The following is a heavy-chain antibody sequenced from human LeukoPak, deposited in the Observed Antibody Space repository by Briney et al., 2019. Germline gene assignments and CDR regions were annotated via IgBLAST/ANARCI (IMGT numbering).Heavy chain of an antibody. CDR1: GYSISSGYY. V-gene: IGHV4-38-2*01. Sequence: SETLSLTCAVSGYSISSGYYWGWIRQPPGKGLEWIGSIYHSGSTYYNPSLKSRVTISVDTSKNQFSLKLSSVTAADTAVYYCVRQMVRGPYYMDVWGKGTTVTVSS. J-gene: IGHJ6*03. CDR2: IYHSGST. D-gene: IGHD3-10*01. CDR3: VRQMVRGPYYMDV.